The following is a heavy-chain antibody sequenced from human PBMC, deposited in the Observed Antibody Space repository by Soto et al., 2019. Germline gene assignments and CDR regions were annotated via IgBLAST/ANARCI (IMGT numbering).Heavy chain of an antibody. CDR3: ARDYLAFPYSSGWWLDY. CDR1: GYTFTSYA. CDR2: ISAYNGNT. Sequence: GASVKVSCKASGYTFTSYAMHWVRQAPGQGLEWMGWISAYNGNTNYAQKLQGRVTMTTDTSTSTAYMELRSLRSDDTAVYYCARDYLAFPYSSGWWLDYWGQGTLVTVSS. J-gene: IGHJ4*02. D-gene: IGHD6-19*01. V-gene: IGHV1-18*01.